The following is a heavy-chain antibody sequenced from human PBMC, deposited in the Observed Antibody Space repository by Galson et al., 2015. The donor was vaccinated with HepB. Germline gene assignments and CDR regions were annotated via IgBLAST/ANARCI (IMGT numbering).Heavy chain of an antibody. CDR1: GFTFSSYS. J-gene: IGHJ3*02. CDR3: ARDFANSAGAQGAFDI. CDR2: ISSSSSYI. V-gene: IGHV3-21*01. Sequence: SLRLSCAASGFTFSSYSMNWVRQAPGKGLEWVSSISSSSSYIYYADSVKGRFTISRDNAKNSLYLQMNSLRAEDTAVYYCARDFANSAGAQGAFDIWGQGTMVTVSS. D-gene: IGHD4/OR15-4a*01.